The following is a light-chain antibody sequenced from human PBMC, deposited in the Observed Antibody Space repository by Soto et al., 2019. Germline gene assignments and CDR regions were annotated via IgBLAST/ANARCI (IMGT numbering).Light chain of an antibody. Sequence: QSVLTQPPSVSEAPGQRVTISCTGSSSNIGAGYEAHWYQQVPGTAPKLLIYENNNRPSGVPDRFSGSKPGTSASLAITGRQAEDEAEYYCQSYDSSLSGYVFGTGTKLTVL. V-gene: IGLV1-40*01. CDR1: SSNIGAGYE. J-gene: IGLJ1*01. CDR3: QSYDSSLSGYV. CDR2: ENN.